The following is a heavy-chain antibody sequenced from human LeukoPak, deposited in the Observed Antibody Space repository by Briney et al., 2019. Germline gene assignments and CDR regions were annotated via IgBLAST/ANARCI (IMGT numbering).Heavy chain of an antibody. CDR2: IYCSGST. CDR1: GGSISSSSYY. D-gene: IGHD6-13*01. J-gene: IGHJ3*02. Sequence: SETLSLTCTVSGGSISSSSYYWGWIRQPPGKGLEWIGNIYCSGSTYYNVSLKSRVTISVDTSQNQFSLKLSSVTAADTAVYYCARPYPGYSSSWYLEDTNDAFDIWGQGTMVTVSS. V-gene: IGHV4-39*01. CDR3: ARPYPGYSSSWYLEDTNDAFDI.